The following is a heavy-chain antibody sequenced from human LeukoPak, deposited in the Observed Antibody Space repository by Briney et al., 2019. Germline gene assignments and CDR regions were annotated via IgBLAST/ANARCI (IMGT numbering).Heavy chain of an antibody. CDR3: ARDQGMRQVWNWFDS. D-gene: IGHD1-1*01. Sequence: GGSLRLSCAASGFSFSSFGMHWVRQAPGKGLERVAVVSHDDAPQNYAYSVRGRFTIFRDNFKNTLYLQMSSLRADDTAVYYWARDQGMRQVWNWFDSCGQGTLVTVSS. J-gene: IGHJ5*01. V-gene: IGHV3-33*01. CDR1: GFSFSSFG. CDR2: VSHDDAPQ.